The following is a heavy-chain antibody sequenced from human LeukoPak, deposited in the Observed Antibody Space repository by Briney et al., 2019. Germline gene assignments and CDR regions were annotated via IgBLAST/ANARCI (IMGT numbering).Heavy chain of an antibody. Sequence: GASVKVSRKASGYSFTGYYMHWVRQAPGQGLEWMGWINANSGDSNSAEKFQGKVTMTTDTSISTIYMELSGLTSDDTAMYYCARPPTDWLRWAWGALDVWGQGTMVTVSS. J-gene: IGHJ3*01. CDR1: GYSFTGYY. D-gene: IGHD5-12*01. V-gene: IGHV1-2*02. CDR3: ARPPTDWLRWAWGALDV. CDR2: INANSGDS.